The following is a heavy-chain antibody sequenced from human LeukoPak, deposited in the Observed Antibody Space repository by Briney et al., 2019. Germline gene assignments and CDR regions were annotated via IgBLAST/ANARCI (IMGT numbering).Heavy chain of an antibody. J-gene: IGHJ5*02. D-gene: IGHD1-1*01. V-gene: IGHV4-61*08. CDR1: GGSISSGDYY. Sequence: SETLSLTCTVSGGSISSGDYYWSWIRQPPGKGLESIGFIYYSGSTNYNPSLKSRVTISVDTSKSQFSLKLSSVTAADTAVYYCARHGTPGTNLNWFDPWGQGTLVTVSS. CDR3: ARHGTPGTNLNWFDP. CDR2: IYYSGST.